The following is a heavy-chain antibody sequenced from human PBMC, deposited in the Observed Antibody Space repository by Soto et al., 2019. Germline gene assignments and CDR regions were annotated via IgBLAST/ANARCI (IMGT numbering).Heavy chain of an antibody. CDR1: GGSISSYY. V-gene: IGHV4-59*08. Sequence: SETLSLTCTVSGGSISSYYWSWIRQPPGKGLEWIGYIYYSGSTNYNPSLKSRVTISVDTSKNQFSLKLSSVTAADTAVYYCARLLWSRGDWFDPWGQGTLITVSS. CDR2: IYYSGST. CDR3: ARLLWSRGDWFDP. J-gene: IGHJ5*02. D-gene: IGHD3-10*01.